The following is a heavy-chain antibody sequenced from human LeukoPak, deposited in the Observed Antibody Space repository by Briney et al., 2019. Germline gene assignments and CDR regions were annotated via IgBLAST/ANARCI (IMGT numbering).Heavy chain of an antibody. D-gene: IGHD2-2*01. CDR1: GGSVSSNSVT. V-gene: IGHV6-1*01. CDR2: TYYRSTWYN. CDR3: ARRLTQYDCFDP. Sequence: SQTLSLTCTISGGSVSSNSVTWNWIRQSPSRGLEWLGRTYYRSTWYNDYAVSVRGRITVNPDTSKNQFSLHLNSVTPEDTAVYYCARRLTQYDCFDPWGQGILVTVSS. J-gene: IGHJ5*02.